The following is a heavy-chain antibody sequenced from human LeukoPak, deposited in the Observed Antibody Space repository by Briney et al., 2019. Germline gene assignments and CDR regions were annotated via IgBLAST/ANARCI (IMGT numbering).Heavy chain of an antibody. CDR1: GFTFSSYS. V-gene: IGHV3-21*01. D-gene: IGHD1-1*01. J-gene: IGHJ4*02. Sequence: PGGSLRLSCAASGFTFSSYSMNWVRQAPGKGLEWVSSISSSSSYIYYADSAKGRFTISRDNAKNSLYLQMNSLRAEDTAVYYCARDPPGTGHYFDYWGQGTLVTVSS. CDR3: ARDPPGTGHYFDY. CDR2: ISSSSSYI.